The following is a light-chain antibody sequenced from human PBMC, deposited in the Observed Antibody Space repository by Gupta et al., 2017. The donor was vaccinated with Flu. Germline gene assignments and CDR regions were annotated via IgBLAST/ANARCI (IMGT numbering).Light chain of an antibody. CDR2: AAS. CDR3: QKYNSAPRT. Sequence: GDRVTITCRASQGISNYLAWYQQKPGKVPKLLIYAASTLQSGVPSRFSGSRSGTDFTLTISSLQPEDVATYYCQKYNSAPRTFGQGTKLEIK. J-gene: IGKJ2*02. CDR1: QGISNY. V-gene: IGKV1-27*01.